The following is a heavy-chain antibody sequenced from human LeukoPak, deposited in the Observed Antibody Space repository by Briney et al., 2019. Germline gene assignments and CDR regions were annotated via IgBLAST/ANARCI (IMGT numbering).Heavy chain of an antibody. CDR2: ISSDGNNK. Sequence: GGSLRLSCAASGFTFSSYPIHWVRQAPGKGLEWVTVISSDGNNKDYADSVKGRFTISRDNSKNTLHLQMNSLSPEDTAVYYCARDQLYCSSSSCRNLGWFDPWGQGTLVTVSS. V-gene: IGHV3-30*04. CDR3: ARDQLYCSSSSCRNLGWFDP. CDR1: GFTFSSYP. J-gene: IGHJ5*02. D-gene: IGHD2-2*01.